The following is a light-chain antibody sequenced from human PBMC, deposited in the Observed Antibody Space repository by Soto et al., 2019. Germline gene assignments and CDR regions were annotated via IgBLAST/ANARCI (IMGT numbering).Light chain of an antibody. J-gene: IGKJ1*01. CDR1: QTIDSW. Sequence: DIQMTQSPSTLSASVGDRVTITCRASQTIDSWLAWYQQRPGKPPNLLIDSAATLQGGVPSRFSGSGSGTEFTLTISSLQPDDFATYYCQQYMSYSFGQGTKVDIK. CDR3: QQYMSYS. CDR2: SAA. V-gene: IGKV1-5*01.